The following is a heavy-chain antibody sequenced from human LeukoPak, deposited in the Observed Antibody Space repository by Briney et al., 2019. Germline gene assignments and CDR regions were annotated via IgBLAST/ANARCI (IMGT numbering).Heavy chain of an antibody. CDR3: AKDPRAVYYYYYYYMDV. Sequence: GGSLRLSCAASGFTFSSYAMSWVRQAPGKGLEWVSTISISGGSTYYADSVKGRFTISRDNSKNTLYLQMNSLRAEDTAVYYCAKDPRAVYYYYYYYMDVWGKGTTVTISS. CDR2: ISISGGST. J-gene: IGHJ6*03. V-gene: IGHV3-23*01. CDR1: GFTFSSYA. D-gene: IGHD6-19*01.